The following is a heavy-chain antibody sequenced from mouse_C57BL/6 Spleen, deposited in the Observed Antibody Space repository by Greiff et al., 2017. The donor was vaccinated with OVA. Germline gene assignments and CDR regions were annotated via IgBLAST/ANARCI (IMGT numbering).Heavy chain of an antibody. J-gene: IGHJ3*01. D-gene: IGHD2-5*01. CDR2: IYIGNGYT. CDR1: GYTFTSYG. V-gene: IGHV1-58*01. Sequence: EVQLQQSGAQLVRPGSSVKMSCKSSGYTFTSYGINWVKQRPGQGLEWIGYIYIGNGYTEYNEKFKGKATLTSDTSSSTAFMQLSSLTSEDSAIYFCARGTAYYSNLSAYWGQGTLVTVSA. CDR3: ARGTAYYSNLSAY.